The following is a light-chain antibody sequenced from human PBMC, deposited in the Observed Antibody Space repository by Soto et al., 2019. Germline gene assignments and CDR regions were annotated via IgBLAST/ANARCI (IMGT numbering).Light chain of an antibody. CDR3: QQRSNWPPIT. Sequence: EIGLTQSPATLSLSPGERDTLSCRASQSVSSYLAWYQQKPGQAPRLLIYDASNRATGIPARFSGSGSGTDFTLTISSLEPEDFAVYYCQQRSNWPPITFGQGTRLEIK. CDR1: QSVSSY. CDR2: DAS. J-gene: IGKJ5*01. V-gene: IGKV3-11*01.